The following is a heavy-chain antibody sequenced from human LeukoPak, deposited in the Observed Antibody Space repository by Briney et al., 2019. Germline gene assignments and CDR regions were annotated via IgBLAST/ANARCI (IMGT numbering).Heavy chain of an antibody. CDR1: GGSISSSNW. V-gene: IGHV4-4*02. CDR2: IYLRGNT. D-gene: IGHD4-17*01. CDR3: ARGTITTVTDS. Sequence: PSGTLSLTCAISGGSISSSNWWTWVRQPPGKGLEWVGEIYLRGNTNYNPSLESRVSISVDESKTQLSLRLESVTAADTAVYYCARGTITTVTDSWGPGTLVTVSS. J-gene: IGHJ4*02.